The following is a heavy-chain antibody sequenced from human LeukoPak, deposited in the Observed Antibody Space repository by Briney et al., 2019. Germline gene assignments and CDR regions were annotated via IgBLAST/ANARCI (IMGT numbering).Heavy chain of an antibody. J-gene: IGHJ4*02. V-gene: IGHV3-11*01. CDR1: GFSFRDYY. CDR2: ISSSGSNI. CDR3: ARDPVNFRFDY. Sequence: PGGSLRLSCAASGFSFRDYYMTWIRQAPGKGLEWVSYISSSGSNIYYADSVKGRFTISRDNAKNSLYLQMNGLRAEDTAVYYCARDPVNFRFDYWGQGTLVTVSS.